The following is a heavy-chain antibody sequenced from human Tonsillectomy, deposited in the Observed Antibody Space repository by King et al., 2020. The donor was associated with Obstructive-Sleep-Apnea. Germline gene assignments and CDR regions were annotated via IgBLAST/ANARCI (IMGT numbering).Heavy chain of an antibody. V-gene: IGHV3-43D*03. CDR3: AKDYYDSSGYYGYSGYYYGMDV. D-gene: IGHD3-22*01. J-gene: IGHJ6*02. CDR2: ISWDGGST. CDR1: GFTFDDYA. Sequence: QLVQSGGVVVQPGGSLRLSCAASGFTFDDYAMHWVRQAPGKGLEWVSLISWDGGSTYYADSVKGRFTISRDNSKNSLYLQMNSLRAEDTALYYCAKDYYDSSGYYGYSGYYYGMDVWGQGTTVTVSS.